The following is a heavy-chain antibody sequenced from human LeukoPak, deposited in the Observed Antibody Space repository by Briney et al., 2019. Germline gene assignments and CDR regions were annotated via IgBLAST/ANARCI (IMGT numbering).Heavy chain of an antibody. CDR3: AREIDRDGYNRFFDY. J-gene: IGHJ4*02. D-gene: IGHD5-24*01. CDR1: GYTFTTYT. V-gene: IGHV1-3*01. Sequence: ASVKVACKASGYTFTTYTMHWVRQAPGQRLEWMGWINAGNGNTKYSQKLQGRVTITRDTSASTAYMDLSSQRSEDTAVYYCAREIDRDGYNRFFDYWGQGTLVTVSS. CDR2: INAGNGNT.